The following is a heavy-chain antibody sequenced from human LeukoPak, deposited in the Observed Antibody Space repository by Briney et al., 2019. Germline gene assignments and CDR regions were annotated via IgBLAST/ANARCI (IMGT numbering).Heavy chain of an antibody. CDR3: ARVVRSSGWYALS. D-gene: IGHD6-19*01. Sequence: RPSETLSLTCAVYGGSFSGYYWSWIRQPPGKGLEWIGEINHSGSTNYNPSLKSRVTISVDTSKNQFSLKLSSVTAADTAVYYCARVVRSSGWYALSWGQGTLVTVSS. CDR1: GGSFSGYY. V-gene: IGHV4-34*01. J-gene: IGHJ4*02. CDR2: INHSGST.